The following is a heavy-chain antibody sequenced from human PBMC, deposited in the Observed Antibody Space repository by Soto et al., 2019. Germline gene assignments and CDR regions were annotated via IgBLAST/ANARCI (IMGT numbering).Heavy chain of an antibody. D-gene: IGHD3-3*01. V-gene: IGHV1-3*01. Sequence: QVQLVQSGAEVKKPGASVKVSCKASGYTFTSYAMHWVRQAPGQRLEWMGWINAGNGNTKYSQKFQGRVTITRDTSASTAYMELSSLRSEDTAVYYCARDGYGSCWSCYLSWFDPWGQGTLVTVSS. CDR1: GYTFTSYA. J-gene: IGHJ5*02. CDR3: ARDGYGSCWSCYLSWFDP. CDR2: INAGNGNT.